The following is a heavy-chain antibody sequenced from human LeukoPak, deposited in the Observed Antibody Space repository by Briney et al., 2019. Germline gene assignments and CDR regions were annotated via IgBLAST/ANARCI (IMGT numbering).Heavy chain of an antibody. CDR1: GFTFRIYW. Sequence: PGGSLRLSCAASGFTFRIYWMSWVRQAPGKGLEWVANIKQDGSEKYYVDSVKGRFTISRDNAKNSLYLQMNSLRAEDTAVYYCARAGGGSSWSTPFGNWFDPWGQGTLVTVSS. V-gene: IGHV3-7*01. CDR3: ARAGGGSSWSTPFGNWFDP. D-gene: IGHD6-13*01. J-gene: IGHJ5*02. CDR2: IKQDGSEK.